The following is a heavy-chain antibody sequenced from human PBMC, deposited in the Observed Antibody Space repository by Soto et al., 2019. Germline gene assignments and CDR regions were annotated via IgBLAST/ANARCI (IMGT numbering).Heavy chain of an antibody. CDR1: GYTFTSYA. D-gene: IGHD6-13*01. J-gene: IGHJ5*02. CDR2: INAGNGNT. V-gene: IGHV1-3*01. Sequence: ASVKVSCKASGYTFTSYAMHWVRQAPGQRLEWMGWINAGNGNTKYSQKFQGRVTITRDTSASTAYMQLRSLRSEDTAVYYCAIEVGRSNQFDLWGQGTMVTVSS. CDR3: AIEVGRSNQFDL.